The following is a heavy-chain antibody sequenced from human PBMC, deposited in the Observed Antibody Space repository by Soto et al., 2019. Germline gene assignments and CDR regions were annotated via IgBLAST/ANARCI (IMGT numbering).Heavy chain of an antibody. Sequence: QVQLVQSGAEVKKPGASVKVSCKASGYTFTSYGISWVRQAPGQGLEWMGWISAYNGNTNYAQKLQGRVTMTTDTTTSPGYMEARGLESDGKAGYYRAGRAKPVRGLPPADRGQGTLVTVSS. J-gene: IGHJ4*02. CDR3: AGRAKPVRGLPPAD. CDR1: GYTFTSYG. V-gene: IGHV1-18*01. D-gene: IGHD3-10*01. CDR2: ISAYNGNT.